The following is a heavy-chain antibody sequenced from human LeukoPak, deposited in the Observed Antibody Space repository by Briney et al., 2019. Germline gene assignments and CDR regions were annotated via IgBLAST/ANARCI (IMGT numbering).Heavy chain of an antibody. CDR1: GFTFSSYA. D-gene: IGHD5-12*01. CDR3: AKDLVDIVATALGY. Sequence: GGSLRLSCAASGFTFSSYAMSWVRQAPGKGLEWVSAISGSGGSTYYADSVKGRFTISRDNSKNTLYLQMNSLRAEDTAVYYCAKDLVDIVATALGYRGQGTLVTVSS. J-gene: IGHJ4*02. V-gene: IGHV3-23*01. CDR2: ISGSGGST.